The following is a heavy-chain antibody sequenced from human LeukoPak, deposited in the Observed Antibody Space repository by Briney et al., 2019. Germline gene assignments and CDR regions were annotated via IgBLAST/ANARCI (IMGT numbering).Heavy chain of an antibody. J-gene: IGHJ6*03. CDR1: GFTFSSYG. CDR2: IRYDGSNK. CDR3: AKDQAYYYYMDV. Sequence: GGSLRLSCAASGFTFSSYGMHWVRQAPGKGLEWVAFIRYDGSNKYYADSVKGRFTISRDNSKNTLYLQMNSLRAEDTAVYYCAKDQAYYYYMDVWGKGTTVTVSS. V-gene: IGHV3-30*02.